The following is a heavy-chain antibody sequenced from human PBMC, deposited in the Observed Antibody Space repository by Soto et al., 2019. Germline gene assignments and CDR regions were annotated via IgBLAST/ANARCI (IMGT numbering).Heavy chain of an antibody. CDR3: ARVTFTPNWFDS. V-gene: IGHV4-30-4*08. CDR1: GDSISRIDYY. Sequence: SETLSLTCSVSGDSISRIDYYWTWIRQHPEKGLEWIGNIYFRGNTYYSPSLESRLTISVDTSKNQFSLRLTSVTAADSAVYFCARVTFTPNWFDSWGQGILVTVSS. J-gene: IGHJ5*01. D-gene: IGHD3-16*01. CDR2: IYFRGNT.